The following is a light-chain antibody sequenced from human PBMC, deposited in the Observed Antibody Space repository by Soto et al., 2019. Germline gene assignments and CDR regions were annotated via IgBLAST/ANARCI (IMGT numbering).Light chain of an antibody. V-gene: IGLV1-51*01. CDR3: GTWDSSLSEGV. CDR2: DNN. CDR1: SSNIGNNY. Sequence: QSVLTQPPSVSAAPGQRVTISCSGSSSNIGNNYVSWYQQLPGTAPKLLIYDNNKRPSGIPDRFSASRSGTSATLGITGLQTGDEADYYCGTWDSSLSEGVFGGGTKVTVL. J-gene: IGLJ3*02.